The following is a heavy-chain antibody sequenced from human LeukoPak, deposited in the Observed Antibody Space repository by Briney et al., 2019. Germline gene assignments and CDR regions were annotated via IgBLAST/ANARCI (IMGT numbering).Heavy chain of an antibody. Sequence: SETLSLTCTVSGGSIGSYYWSWIRQPPGKGLEWIGYIYYSGSTNYNPSLKSRVTISVDTSKNQFSLKLSSVTAADTAVYYCARGPYYYDSSGYYVDYWGQGTLVTVSS. D-gene: IGHD3-22*01. V-gene: IGHV4-59*01. J-gene: IGHJ4*02. CDR3: ARGPYYYDSSGYYVDY. CDR2: IYYSGST. CDR1: GGSIGSYY.